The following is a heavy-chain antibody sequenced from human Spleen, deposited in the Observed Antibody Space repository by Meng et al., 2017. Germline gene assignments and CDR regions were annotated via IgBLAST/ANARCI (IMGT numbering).Heavy chain of an antibody. Sequence: QVQLQAWGAGLLEPSETLSLTCAVYGGAFSGYYWSWIRQPPGKGLEWIGEINHSGSTNYNPSLKSRVTISVDTSKNQFSLKLSSVTAADTAVYYCARPSRYNWFDPWGQGTLVTVSS. CDR2: INHSGST. D-gene: IGHD6-6*01. CDR1: GGAFSGYY. J-gene: IGHJ5*02. CDR3: ARPSRYNWFDP. V-gene: IGHV4-34*01.